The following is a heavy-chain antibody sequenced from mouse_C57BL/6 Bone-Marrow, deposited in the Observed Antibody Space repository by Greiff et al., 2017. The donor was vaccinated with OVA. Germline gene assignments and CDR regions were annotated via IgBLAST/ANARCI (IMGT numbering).Heavy chain of an antibody. J-gene: IGHJ4*01. CDR3: ARSQNGYHSDAMDY. V-gene: IGHV1-18*01. CDR1: GYTFTDSN. D-gene: IGHD2-2*01. Sequence: VQLQQSGPELVKPGASVKIPCKASGYTFTDSNMDWVKQSHGKSLEWIGDINPNNGGTIYNQKFKGKATLTVDKSSSPAYMELRSLTSEDTAVYYGARSQNGYHSDAMDYWGQGTSVTVSS. CDR2: INPNNGGT.